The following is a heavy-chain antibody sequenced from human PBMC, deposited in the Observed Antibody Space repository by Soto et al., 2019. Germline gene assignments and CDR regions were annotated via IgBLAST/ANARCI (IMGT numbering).Heavy chain of an antibody. CDR1: GFTFSSYG. CDR2: IWYDGSNK. D-gene: IGHD4-17*01. V-gene: IGHV3-33*01. J-gene: IGHJ6*02. CDR3: ARAGGDYVDYYYGMDV. Sequence: QVQLVESGGGVVQPGRSLRLSCAASGFTFSSYGMHWVRQAPGKGLEWVAVIWYDGSNKYYADSVKGRFTISRDNSKNTLYLQMNSLRAEYTAVYYCARAGGDYVDYYYGMDVWGQGTTVTVSS.